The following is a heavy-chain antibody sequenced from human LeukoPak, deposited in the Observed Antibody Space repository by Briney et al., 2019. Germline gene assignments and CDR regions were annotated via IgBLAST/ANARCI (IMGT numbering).Heavy chain of an antibody. CDR1: GFTFSSYW. CDR2: IKQDGSEK. V-gene: IGHV3-7*03. CDR3: ARARGYDSSGYYVDY. J-gene: IGHJ4*02. D-gene: IGHD3-22*01. Sequence: PGGSLRLSCAASGFTFSSYWMSWVCQAPGKGLEWVANIKQDGSEKYYVDSVKGRFTISRDNAKNSLYLQMNSLRAEDTAVYYCARARGYDSSGYYVDYWGQGTLVTVSS.